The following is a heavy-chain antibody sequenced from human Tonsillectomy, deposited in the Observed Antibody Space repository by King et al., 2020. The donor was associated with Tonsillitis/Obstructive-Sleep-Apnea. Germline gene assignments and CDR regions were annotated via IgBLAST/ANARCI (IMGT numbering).Heavy chain of an antibody. CDR3: ARSRYYYDTSGSLDI. Sequence: QLVQSGGGLVQPGGSLRLSCAASGFTVSSNYMSWVRQAPGKGLEWGSVIYSGGSTYYADAVKGRFTISRDTYKNTLYLQMNRLRAEDTAVYYCARSRYYYDTSGSLDIWGQATMVTVSS. V-gene: IGHV3-66*01. J-gene: IGHJ3*02. CDR1: GFTVSSNY. CDR2: IYSGGST. D-gene: IGHD3-22*01.